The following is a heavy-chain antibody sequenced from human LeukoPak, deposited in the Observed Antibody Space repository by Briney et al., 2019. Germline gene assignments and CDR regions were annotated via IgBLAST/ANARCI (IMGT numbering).Heavy chain of an antibody. V-gene: IGHV3-48*02. CDR2: MYSGSSII. J-gene: IGHJ4*02. D-gene: IGHD3-10*01. CDR3: ARDRYYGSGDYQSAGGCFDY. Sequence: GGSLRLSCVASGFTFRSYSMNWVRQAPGKGLEWVSYMYSGSSIIYYADSVKGRFTISRDNAKNSLYLQMNSLRDEDTAVYYCARDRYYGSGDYQSAGGCFDYWGQGALVTVSS. CDR1: GFTFRSYS.